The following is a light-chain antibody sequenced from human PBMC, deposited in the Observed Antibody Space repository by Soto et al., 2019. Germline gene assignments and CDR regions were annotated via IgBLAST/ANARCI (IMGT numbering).Light chain of an antibody. CDR3: QQYHSPPLT. Sequence: DIVLRQSPGTLSLSPGQRATLSCRASQNIRSNYIAWFQQKPGQPPRLLIYGAINRATGIPARFSGSGSGTEFSLTISSLEPEDFVEYYCQQYHSPPLTFGPGTKVEIK. CDR1: QNIRSNY. V-gene: IGKV3-20*01. CDR2: GAI. J-gene: IGKJ1*01.